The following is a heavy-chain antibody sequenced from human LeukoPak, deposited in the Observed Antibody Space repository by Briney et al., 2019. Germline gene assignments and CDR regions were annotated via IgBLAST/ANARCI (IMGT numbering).Heavy chain of an antibody. D-gene: IGHD6-19*01. J-gene: IGHJ4*02. CDR2: ISSSSSYI. Sequence: PGGSLRLSCAASGFTFSSYSMNWVRQAPGKGLEWVSPISSSSSYIYYADSVKGRFTISRDNAKNSLYLQMNSLRAEDTAVYYCARDLTSGYSSGWYGPNFDYWGQGTLVTVSS. CDR1: GFTFSSYS. CDR3: ARDLTSGYSSGWYGPNFDY. V-gene: IGHV3-21*01.